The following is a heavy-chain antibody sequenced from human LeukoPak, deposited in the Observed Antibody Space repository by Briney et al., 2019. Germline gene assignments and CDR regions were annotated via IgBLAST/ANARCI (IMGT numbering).Heavy chain of an antibody. J-gene: IGHJ4*02. CDR1: GGSISSINYY. V-gene: IGHV4-39*07. D-gene: IGHD3-10*01. Sequence: ASETLTLTCTVSGGSISSINYYWGWIRQPPGKGLEWIGSIYYSGSTYYNPSLKSRFTISVDTSKNQFSLKENSVTAADTVVYFCARDAESNASGSYTPFDYWGQGTLVTVSS. CDR3: ARDAESNASGSYTPFDY. CDR2: IYYSGST.